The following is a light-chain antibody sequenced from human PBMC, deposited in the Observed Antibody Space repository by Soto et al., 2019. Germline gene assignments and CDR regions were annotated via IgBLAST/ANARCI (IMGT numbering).Light chain of an antibody. J-gene: IGLJ3*02. CDR3: SSYTSSTTWV. CDR2: DVT. Sequence: QSVLTQPASVAGSPGQSITISCNGTSSDVGGYNYVSWYQQHPDKAPKLMIDDVTNRTSGVSNRFSGSKSGNTAYLTISWLQPEDDADYYCSSYTSSTTWVFGGGTKVTV. CDR1: SSDVGGYNY. V-gene: IGLV2-14*03.